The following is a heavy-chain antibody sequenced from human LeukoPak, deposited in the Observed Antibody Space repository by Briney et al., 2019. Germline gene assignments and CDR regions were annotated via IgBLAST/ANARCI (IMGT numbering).Heavy chain of an antibody. J-gene: IGHJ4*02. D-gene: IGHD6-19*01. V-gene: IGHV3-7*03. CDR1: EFSFSTSW. CDR3: ARDQGSGWWSFDY. CDR2: IKADGCDT. Sequence: PGGSLRLSCAASEFSFSTSWMSWVRQAPGKGLEWVANIKADGCDTYYGDSVKGRFIISRDNAKNSLYLQMNRLRAEDSAVYFCARDQGSGWWSFDYWGRGTLVTVSS.